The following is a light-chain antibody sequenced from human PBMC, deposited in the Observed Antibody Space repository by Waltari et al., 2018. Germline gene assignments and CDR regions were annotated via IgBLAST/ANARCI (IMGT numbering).Light chain of an antibody. CDR1: QRVSRD. J-gene: IGKJ1*01. Sequence: EIVLTPSPDTLSLSPGERATPSRRASQRVSRDLAWYQQKPGQAPRLLISGASNRASGIPDRFSGSGSGTDFSLTISRLEPEDFAVYHCQHYVRLPVTFGQGTRVEIK. CDR3: QHYVRLPVT. CDR2: GAS. V-gene: IGKV3-20*01.